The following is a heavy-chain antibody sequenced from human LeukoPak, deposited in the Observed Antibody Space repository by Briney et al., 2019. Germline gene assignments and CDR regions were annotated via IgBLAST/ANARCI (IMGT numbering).Heavy chain of an antibody. Sequence: SETLSLTCTVSGDSISTYYWSWIRQTPGKGLAWIGYIYYSGSTNYNPSLTRRMTLSVDTPKKQFSLKLSSVSAADTAVYYSGSTNYNPSLKSRITISVDTSKNQFSLKLSSVTAADTAVYYCARGYSSSWHLNWFDPWGQGTLVTVSS. V-gene: IGHV4-59*08. CDR1: GDSISTYY. CDR2: IYYSGST. CDR3: GSTNYNPSLKSRITISVDTSKNQFSLKLSSVTAADTAVYYCARGYSSSWHLNWFDP. J-gene: IGHJ5*02. D-gene: IGHD3-10*01.